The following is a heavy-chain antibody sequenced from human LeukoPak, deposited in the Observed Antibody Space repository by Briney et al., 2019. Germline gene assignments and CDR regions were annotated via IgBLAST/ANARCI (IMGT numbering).Heavy chain of an antibody. D-gene: IGHD3-9*01. Sequence: PSQTLSLTCAVSGGSISSGGYSWSWIRQPPGKGLEWIGYIYHSGSTYYNLSLKSRVTISVDRSKNQFSLKLSSVTAADTAVYYCARVPSRIRYFDWLPPAYFDYWGQGTLVTVSS. CDR1: GGSISSGGYS. V-gene: IGHV4-30-2*01. CDR2: IYHSGST. J-gene: IGHJ4*02. CDR3: ARVPSRIRYFDWLPPAYFDY.